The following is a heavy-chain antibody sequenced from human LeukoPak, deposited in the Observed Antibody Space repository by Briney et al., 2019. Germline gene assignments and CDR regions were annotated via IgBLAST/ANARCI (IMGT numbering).Heavy chain of an antibody. V-gene: IGHV4-34*01. CDR3: ARGFCSSTSCDASDAFDV. D-gene: IGHD2-2*01. J-gene: IGHJ3*01. CDR1: GGSFSGYY. CDR2: INHRGII. Sequence: SEILSLTCAVYGGSFSGYYWSWIRQPPGKGLEWIGEINHRGIIDYNPSLKSRVTISVDTSKNHFSLKLSSVTAAGTAVYYCARGFCSSTSCDASDAFDVWGQGTMVTVSS.